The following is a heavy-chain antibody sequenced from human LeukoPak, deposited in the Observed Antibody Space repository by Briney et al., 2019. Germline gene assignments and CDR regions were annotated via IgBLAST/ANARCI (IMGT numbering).Heavy chain of an antibody. D-gene: IGHD3-9*01. Sequence: SETLSLTCTVSGGSISSSSYYWGWIRQPPGKGLEWIGEINHSGSTNYHPSLKSRVTISVDKSKNQFSLKLSSVTAADTAVYYCARDPRILRYFDNWGQGTLVTVSS. V-gene: IGHV4-39*07. J-gene: IGHJ4*02. CDR1: GGSISSSSYY. CDR2: INHSGST. CDR3: ARDPRILRYFDN.